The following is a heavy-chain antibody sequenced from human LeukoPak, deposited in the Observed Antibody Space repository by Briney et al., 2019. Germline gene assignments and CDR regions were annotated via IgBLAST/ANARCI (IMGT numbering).Heavy chain of an antibody. CDR1: GGSISSDLYY. J-gene: IGHJ5*02. CDR2: IYSSGTT. CDR3: AGGAYGSGSYAKWFDP. D-gene: IGHD3-10*01. Sequence: PSETLSLTCTVSGGSISSDLYYWSWIRQPAGKGLEWIGRIYSSGTTNYNPSLKSRVTISVERSKNQVSLMLNSVTAADTAVYYCAGGAYGSGSYAKWFDPWGQGTLVILS. V-gene: IGHV4-61*02.